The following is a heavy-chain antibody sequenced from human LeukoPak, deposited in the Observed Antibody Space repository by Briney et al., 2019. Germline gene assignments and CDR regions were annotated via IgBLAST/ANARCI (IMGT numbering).Heavy chain of an antibody. D-gene: IGHD3-22*01. Sequence: GESLKISCKGSGYSFTGYWIGWVRQMPGKGLEWMGIIYPGDSDTRYSPSFQGQVTISADKSISTAYLQWSSLKASDTAMYYCARHSSYGVDSSPFDYWGQGTLVTVSS. J-gene: IGHJ4*02. CDR3: ARHSSYGVDSSPFDY. CDR2: IYPGDSDT. CDR1: GYSFTGYW. V-gene: IGHV5-51*01.